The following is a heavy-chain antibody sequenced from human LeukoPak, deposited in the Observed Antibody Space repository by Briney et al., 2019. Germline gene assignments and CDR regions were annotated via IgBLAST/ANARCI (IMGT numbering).Heavy chain of an antibody. V-gene: IGHV3-74*01. Sequence: GGSLRLSCAASGFTFSSYWMHWVRQAPGKGLVWVSRINSDGSSTSYADSVKGRFTISRDNAKNTLYLQMNSLRAEDTAVYYCARTYGDYDMGGYWGQGTLVTVSS. D-gene: IGHD4-17*01. J-gene: IGHJ4*02. CDR2: INSDGSST. CDR1: GFTFSSYW. CDR3: ARTYGDYDMGGY.